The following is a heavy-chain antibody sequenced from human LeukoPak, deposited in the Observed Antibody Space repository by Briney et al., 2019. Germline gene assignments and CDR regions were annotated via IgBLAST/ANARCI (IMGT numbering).Heavy chain of an antibody. Sequence: PSGTLSLTCAVSGGSISSSNWWSWVRQPPGKGLEWIGEIYHSGSTNYNPSLKSRVTISVDKSKNQFSLKLSSVTAADTAVYYCARDQWLRLTDDPTDSYYYYGMDVWGQGTTVTVSS. CDR3: ARDQWLRLTDDPTDSYYYYGMDV. CDR1: GGSISSSNW. V-gene: IGHV4-4*02. D-gene: IGHD5-12*01. CDR2: IYHSGST. J-gene: IGHJ6*02.